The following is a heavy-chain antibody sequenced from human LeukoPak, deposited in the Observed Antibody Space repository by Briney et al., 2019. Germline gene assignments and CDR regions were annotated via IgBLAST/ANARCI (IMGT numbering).Heavy chain of an antibody. J-gene: IGHJ4*02. V-gene: IGHV3-7*05. D-gene: IGHD5-12*01. CDR3: ARDEYSGH. CDR1: GFTFSSHW. Sequence: GGSLRLSWAAAGFTFSSHWMTWVRQAPGKGLEWVANIKQDGSEKDYVDSVKGRFTISRDNAKNSLYLQMNSLRAEASAVYYCARDEYSGHWGQGTLVTVSS. CDR2: IKQDGSEK.